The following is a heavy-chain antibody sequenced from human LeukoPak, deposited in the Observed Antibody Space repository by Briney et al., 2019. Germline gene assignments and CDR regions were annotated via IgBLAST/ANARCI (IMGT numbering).Heavy chain of an antibody. CDR1: GGSFSGYY. CDR2: INHSGST. CDR3: ARGRYYGSGSYPDLYYMDV. V-gene: IGHV4-34*01. Sequence: SETLSLTCAVYGGSFSGYYWSWIRQPPGKGLEWIGEINHSGSTNYNPSLKSRVTISVDTSKNQFSLKLSSVTAADTAVYYCARGRYYGSGSYPDLYYMDVWGKGTTVTISS. D-gene: IGHD3-10*01. J-gene: IGHJ6*03.